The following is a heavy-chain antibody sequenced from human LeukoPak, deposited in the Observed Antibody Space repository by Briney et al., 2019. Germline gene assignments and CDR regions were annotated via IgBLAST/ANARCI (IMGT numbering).Heavy chain of an antibody. V-gene: IGHV3-30*03. D-gene: IGHD1-26*01. CDR2: ISFDGSSK. Sequence: PGGSLRLSCVASGFNFNYNGLHWVRQAPGKGLEWVSSISFDGSSKSYTDSLKGRLTISRDNSPNTLYLQVTSLRPQDTAVYFCAREPIVGAIVGYFDYWGQGTLVTVSS. J-gene: IGHJ4*01. CDR1: GFNFNYNG. CDR3: AREPIVGAIVGYFDY.